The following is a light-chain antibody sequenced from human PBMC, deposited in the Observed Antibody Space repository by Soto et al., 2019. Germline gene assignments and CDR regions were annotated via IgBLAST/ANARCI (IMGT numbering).Light chain of an antibody. V-gene: IGKV3-20*01. CDR2: GAS. CDR3: QQYDSSPRT. J-gene: IGKJ1*01. Sequence: EVVLTQSPGTLSLSPGERATLSCRASQIFSSTSLAWYQQKPGQAPRLLIYGASHRATGIPDRFSGSGAGTGFILTSSRLGAEDFAVCYCQQYDSSPRTCGRGTKGDIK. CDR1: QIFSSTS.